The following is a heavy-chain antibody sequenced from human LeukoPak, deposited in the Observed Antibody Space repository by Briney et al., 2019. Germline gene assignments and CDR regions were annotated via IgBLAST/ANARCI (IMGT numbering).Heavy chain of an antibody. V-gene: IGHV4-59*01. CDR1: GGSISSYY. CDR2: IYYSGST. Sequence: SETLSLTCTVSGGSISSYYWSWIRQPPGKGLEWIGYIYYSGSTNYNPSLKSRVTISVDTSKNQFSLKLSSVTAADTAVYYCARDALLWFGDHNWFDPWGQGTLVTVSS. J-gene: IGHJ5*02. CDR3: ARDALLWFGDHNWFDP. D-gene: IGHD3-10*01.